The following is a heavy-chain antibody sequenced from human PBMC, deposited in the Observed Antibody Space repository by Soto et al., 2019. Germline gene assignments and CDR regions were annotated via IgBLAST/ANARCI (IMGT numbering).Heavy chain of an antibody. CDR1: GFTVSTNY. CDR3: VRYTYTSRYSYYGMDV. J-gene: IGHJ6*02. Sequence: PGGSLRLSCAASGFTVSTNYRTWVRQTPGKGLEWVSIIYSNGNTYYADSVKGRFTISRDNSKSIAYLQMDSLKSEDTAVYYCVRYTYTSRYSYYGMDVWGHGTTVTVSS. D-gene: IGHD6-13*01. CDR2: IYSNGNT. V-gene: IGHV3-53*01.